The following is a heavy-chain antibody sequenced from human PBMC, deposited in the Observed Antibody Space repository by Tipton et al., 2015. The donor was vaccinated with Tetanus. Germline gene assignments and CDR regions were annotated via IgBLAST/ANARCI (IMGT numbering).Heavy chain of an antibody. CDR2: IYYSGST. J-gene: IGHJ5*02. V-gene: IGHV4-31*03. CDR3: ARDQGGGRVVRLNWFDP. CDR1: DGSISSGGYF. D-gene: IGHD6-6*01. Sequence: TLSLTCTVSDGSISSGGYFWNWIRQYPGKGLEWIGYIYYSGSTYYNPSLESRVTISVDTSKNQFSLKMNSVTAADTAVYYCARDQGGGRVVRLNWFDPWGHGTLVTVSS.